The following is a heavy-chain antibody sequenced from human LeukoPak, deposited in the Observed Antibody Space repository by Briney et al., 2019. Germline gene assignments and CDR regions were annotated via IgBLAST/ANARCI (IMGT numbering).Heavy chain of an antibody. CDR3: ARHGSVSSGALV. V-gene: IGHV4-59*08. Sequence: SETLSLTCSVSGPSITAHYWSWIRQPPGKGLEWIGYIYHSGSTSYNPSLKSRVSMSLDTSKSQFSLKLSSVTAADTAVYYCARHGSVSSGALVWGQGTLVTVSS. CDR1: GPSITAHY. J-gene: IGHJ4*02. D-gene: IGHD3-22*01. CDR2: IYHSGST.